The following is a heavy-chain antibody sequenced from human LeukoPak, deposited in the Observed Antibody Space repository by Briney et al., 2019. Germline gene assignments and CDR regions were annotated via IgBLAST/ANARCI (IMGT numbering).Heavy chain of an antibody. Sequence: PSETLSLTCTVSGGSISSSSYYWGWIRQPPGKGLVWLGSIYYSGSTYYNPSLKSRVTISVDTSKNQFPLKLSSVTAADTAVYYCARFHIMVVTAGLLDYWGQGTLVTVSS. D-gene: IGHD2-21*02. V-gene: IGHV4-39*01. J-gene: IGHJ4*02. CDR3: ARFHIMVVTAGLLDY. CDR2: IYYSGST. CDR1: GGSISSSSYY.